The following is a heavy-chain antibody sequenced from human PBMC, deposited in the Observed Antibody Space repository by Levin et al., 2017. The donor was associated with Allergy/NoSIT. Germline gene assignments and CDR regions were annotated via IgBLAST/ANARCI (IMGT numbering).Heavy chain of an antibody. CDR2: ISGSGGST. V-gene: IGHV3-23*01. D-gene: IGHD5-18*01. Sequence: SGGSLRLSCAASGFTFSSYAMSWVRQAPGKGLEWVSAISGSGGSTYYADSVKGRFTISRDNSKNTLYLQMNSLRAEDTAVYYCAKDGGGYSYGDDAFDIWGQGTMVTVSS. CDR1: GFTFSSYA. J-gene: IGHJ3*02. CDR3: AKDGGGYSYGDDAFDI.